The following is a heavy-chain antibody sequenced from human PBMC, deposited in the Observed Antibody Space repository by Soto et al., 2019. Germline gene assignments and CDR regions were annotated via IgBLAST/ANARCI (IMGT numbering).Heavy chain of an antibody. CDR1: GYTFTSYG. CDR2: ISAYNGNT. Sequence: ASVKVSCKASGYTFTSYGISWVRQAPGQGLEWMGWISAYNGNTNYALKLQGRVTMTTDTSTSTAYMELRSLRSDDTAVYYCARVFPYYDISMAPNWFDPWGQGTLVTVSS. V-gene: IGHV1-18*01. J-gene: IGHJ5*02. D-gene: IGHD3-9*01. CDR3: ARVFPYYDISMAPNWFDP.